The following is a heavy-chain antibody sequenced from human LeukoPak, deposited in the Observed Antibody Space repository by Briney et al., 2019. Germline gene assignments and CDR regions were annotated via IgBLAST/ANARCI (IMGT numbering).Heavy chain of an antibody. CDR1: GGSFSYY. J-gene: IGHJ3*02. CDR2: INHSGST. CDR3: ARDGPRGVDPDAFDI. D-gene: IGHD5-12*01. V-gene: IGHV4-34*01. Sequence: PSETLSLTCAVYGGSFSYYWTWIRQPPGKGLEWIGEINHSGSTNYNPSLKSRVTISVDTSKNQFSLKLSSVTAADTAVYYCARDGPRGVDPDAFDIWGQGTMVTVSS.